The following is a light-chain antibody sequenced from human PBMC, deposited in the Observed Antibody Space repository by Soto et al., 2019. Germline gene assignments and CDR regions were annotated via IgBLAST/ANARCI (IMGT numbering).Light chain of an antibody. Sequence: IQMTQSPCALAASVGGRGTSTCRTSQSISTYLNWYQQKPGKAPKLLIYAASSLQSGVPSRFSGSGSGTDFTLTISSLQPEDFATYYCQQSYSTLITFGQGTQLEIK. CDR3: QQSYSTLIT. CDR1: QSISTY. CDR2: AAS. J-gene: IGKJ5*01. V-gene: IGKV1-39*01.